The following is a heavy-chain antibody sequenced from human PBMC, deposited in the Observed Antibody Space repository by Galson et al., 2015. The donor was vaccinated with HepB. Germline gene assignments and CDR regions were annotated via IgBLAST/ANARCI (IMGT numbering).Heavy chain of an antibody. J-gene: IGHJ2*01. CDR1: GGTFSGYA. D-gene: IGHD7-27*01. CDR2: IIPILGIA. Sequence: SVKVSCKASGGTFSGYAISWVRQAPGQGLEWMGRIIPILGIANYAQKFQGRVTITADKSTSTAYMELSSLRSEDTAVYYCARDQNWGARYFDLWGRGTLVTVPS. CDR3: ARDQNWGARYFDL. V-gene: IGHV1-69*04.